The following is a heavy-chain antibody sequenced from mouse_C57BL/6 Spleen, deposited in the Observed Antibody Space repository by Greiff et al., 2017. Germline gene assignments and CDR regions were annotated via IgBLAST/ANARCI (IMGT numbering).Heavy chain of an antibody. D-gene: IGHD1-1*01. Sequence: VQLQQPGTELVKPGASVKLSCKASGYTFTSYWMHWVKQRPGQGLEWIGNINPSNGGTNYNEKFKSKATLTVDKAYSTAYMQLSSLTSEDSAVYYCARDAYGSSPYYYAMDYWGQGTSVTVSS. CDR1: GYTFTSYW. V-gene: IGHV1-53*01. CDR3: ARDAYGSSPYYYAMDY. CDR2: INPSNGGT. J-gene: IGHJ4*01.